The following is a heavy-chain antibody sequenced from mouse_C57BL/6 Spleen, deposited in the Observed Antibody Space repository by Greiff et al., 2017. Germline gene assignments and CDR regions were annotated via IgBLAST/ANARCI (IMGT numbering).Heavy chain of an antibody. Sequence: EVQLQQSGPELVKPGASVKISCKASGYTFTDYYMNWVKQSHGKSLEWIGDINPNNGGTSYNQKFKGKATLTVDKSSSTAYMELRSLTSEDSAVYYCARLDGSSLWGQGTTLTVSS. D-gene: IGHD1-1*01. CDR1: GYTFTDYY. V-gene: IGHV1-26*01. CDR3: ARLDGSSL. CDR2: INPNNGGT. J-gene: IGHJ2*01.